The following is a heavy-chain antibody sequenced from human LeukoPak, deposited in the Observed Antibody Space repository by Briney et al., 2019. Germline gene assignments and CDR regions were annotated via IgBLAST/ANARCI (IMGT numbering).Heavy chain of an antibody. Sequence: GGSLRLSCAASGFTFSSYAMSWVRQAPGKGLEWVSGISAGGGGTYYAASVKGRFTISRDNSKSTLSLQMDSLRAEDTAIYYCAKLGRFNYDASGYYPDYWGQGTLVTVSS. D-gene: IGHD3-22*01. CDR2: ISAGGGGT. CDR1: GFTFSSYA. J-gene: IGHJ4*02. CDR3: AKLGRFNYDASGYYPDY. V-gene: IGHV3-23*01.